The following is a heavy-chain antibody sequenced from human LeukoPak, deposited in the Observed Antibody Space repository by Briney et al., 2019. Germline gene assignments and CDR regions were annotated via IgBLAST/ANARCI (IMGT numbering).Heavy chain of an antibody. Sequence: ASVKVSCKASGYTFTSYGISWVRQAPGQGLEWMGWISAYNGNTNYAQKLQGRVTMTTDTSTSTAYMELRSLRSDDTAVYYCARTLFGASGYYYYGMDVWGQGTTVTVSS. CDR2: ISAYNGNT. J-gene: IGHJ6*02. CDR1: GYTFTSYG. CDR3: ARTLFGASGYYYYGMDV. D-gene: IGHD3-10*01. V-gene: IGHV1-18*01.